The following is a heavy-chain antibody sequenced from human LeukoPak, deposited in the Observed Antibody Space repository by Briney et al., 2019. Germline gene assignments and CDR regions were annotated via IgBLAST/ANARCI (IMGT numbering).Heavy chain of an antibody. V-gene: IGHV1-69*01. D-gene: IGHD1-26*01. J-gene: IGHJ4*02. Sequence: SVNVSCKASGGTFSSDAISWVRQAPGQGLEWMGGIIPIFGTANYAQKFQGRVTIAADESTSTAYMELSSLRSEDTAVYYCARVGGVIVGARYYFDYWGQGTLVTVSS. CDR2: IIPIFGTA. CDR1: GGTFSSDA. CDR3: ARVGGVIVGARYYFDY.